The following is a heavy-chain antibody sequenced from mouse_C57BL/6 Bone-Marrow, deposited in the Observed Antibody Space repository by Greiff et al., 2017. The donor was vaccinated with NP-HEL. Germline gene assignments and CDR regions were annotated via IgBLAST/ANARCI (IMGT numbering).Heavy chain of an antibody. J-gene: IGHJ4*01. V-gene: IGHV1-69*01. CDR3: ARDLLYAKDD. CDR2: IDPSDSYT. Sequence: VQLQQPGAELVMPGASVKLSCKASGYTFTSYWMHWVKQRPGQGLEWIGEIDPSDSYTNYNQKFKGKSTLTVDKSSSTTYMQLSSLTSEDSAVYYCARDLLYAKDDWGQGTSVTVSS. D-gene: IGHD2-10*01. CDR1: GYTFTSYW.